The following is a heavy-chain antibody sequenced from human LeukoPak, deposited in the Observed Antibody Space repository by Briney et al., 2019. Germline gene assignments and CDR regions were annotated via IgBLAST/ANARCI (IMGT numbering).Heavy chain of an antibody. CDR1: GFTFSSYN. CDR2: MSTSSTYI. Sequence: GGSLRLSCAASGFTFSSYNMNWVRQAPGKGLEWVSSMSTSSTYIYYADSIKGRFTISRDDARSLLYLQMDSLRAEDTAVYYCVRDFAFGFCNTTTCRYPFDSWGQGTLVTVSS. J-gene: IGHJ4*02. V-gene: IGHV3-21*06. D-gene: IGHD3-16*01. CDR3: VRDFAFGFCNTTTCRYPFDS.